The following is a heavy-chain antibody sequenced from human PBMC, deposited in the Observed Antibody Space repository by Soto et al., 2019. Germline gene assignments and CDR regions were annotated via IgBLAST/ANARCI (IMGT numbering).Heavy chain of an antibody. V-gene: IGHV3-30-3*01. J-gene: IGHJ4*02. CDR3: AESRGYHLLHPSFNS. CDR2: ISSDGSNK. D-gene: IGHD2-2*01. CDR1: EFTFSSYA. Sequence: QVQLVESGGGVVQPGRSLRLSCAASEFTFSSYAMHWVRQAPGKGLDWVAVISSDGSNKYYADSVKGRFTISRDNSKSTLYLQLNSLRVEDTAVYYCAESRGYHLLHPSFNSWGQGTLVTVSS.